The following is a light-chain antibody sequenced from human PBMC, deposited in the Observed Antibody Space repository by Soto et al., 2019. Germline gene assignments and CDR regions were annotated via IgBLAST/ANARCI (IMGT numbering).Light chain of an antibody. CDR1: SSDVGGYNY. V-gene: IGLV2-14*01. CDR2: DVS. CDR3: SSYISTSTLNV. J-gene: IGLJ1*01. Sequence: QSVLTQPASVSGSPGQSITISCTGTSSDVGGYNYVAWYQQHPGKAPKLMIYDVSNRPSGVSNRFSGSKSGNTASLTISGLQAEDEAHYYCSSYISTSTLNVFGTGTKVTVL.